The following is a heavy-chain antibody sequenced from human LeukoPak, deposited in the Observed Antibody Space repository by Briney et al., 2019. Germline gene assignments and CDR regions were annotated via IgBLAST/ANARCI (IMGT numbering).Heavy chain of an antibody. D-gene: IGHD4-17*01. Sequence: PGGSLRLSCVASGFTFSSFRMHWVRQAPGKGLEYVSAITTDGGRTFYVNSGEGRFTVSRDNSKNTLYLQMGGLRTEDTAVYYCAREPAFGDLDYWGQGTLVTVSS. J-gene: IGHJ4*02. CDR1: GFTFSSFR. CDR3: AREPAFGDLDY. CDR2: ITTDGGRT. V-gene: IGHV3-64*01.